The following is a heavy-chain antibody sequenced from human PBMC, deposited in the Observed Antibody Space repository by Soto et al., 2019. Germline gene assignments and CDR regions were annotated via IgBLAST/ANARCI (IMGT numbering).Heavy chain of an antibody. CDR1: GCSISSGGYY. Sequence: QVQLQESGPGLVKPSQTLSLTCTVSGCSISSGGYYWTCYRQHPGKGLEWIGYIYYSAITYYIPSLKSRVTISVDTSKTQVPLKLSSVIAADTAVYYCAREPLDWGQGTLVTVSS. V-gene: IGHV4-31*03. J-gene: IGHJ4*02. CDR2: IYYSAIT. CDR3: AREPLD.